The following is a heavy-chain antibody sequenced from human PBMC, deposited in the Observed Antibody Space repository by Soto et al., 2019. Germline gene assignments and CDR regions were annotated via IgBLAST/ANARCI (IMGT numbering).Heavy chain of an antibody. J-gene: IGHJ4*02. CDR3: STSGVTGTELNY. D-gene: IGHD2-8*02. Sequence: GGSLRLSCAASGFSFSHAWMNWVRQAPGKGLEWVGRIKRISDGGTMDYAAPVKGRFAISRDDSKNTLYLQMNSLKTDDTAVYYCSTSGVTGTELNYWGQGTLVTVSS. V-gene: IGHV3-15*07. CDR1: GFSFSHAW. CDR2: IKRISDGGTM.